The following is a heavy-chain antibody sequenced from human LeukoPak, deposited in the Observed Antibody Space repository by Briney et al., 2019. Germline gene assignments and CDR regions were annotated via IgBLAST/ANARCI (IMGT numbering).Heavy chain of an antibody. CDR1: GYTFTGYY. CDR3: ARASGGSGWYGGNWFDP. Sequence: ASVKVSCKASGYTFTGYYMHWVRQAPGQGLEWMGWINPNSGGTNYAQKFQGRVTMTRDTSISTAYMELSRLRSDDTAVYYCARASGGSGWYGGNWFDPWGQGTLVTVSS. CDR2: INPNSGGT. V-gene: IGHV1-2*02. J-gene: IGHJ5*02. D-gene: IGHD6-19*01.